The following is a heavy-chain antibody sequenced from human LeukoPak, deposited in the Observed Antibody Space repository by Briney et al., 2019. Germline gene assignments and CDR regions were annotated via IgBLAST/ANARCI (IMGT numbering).Heavy chain of an antibody. V-gene: IGHV5-51*01. D-gene: IGHD6-13*01. CDR3: ARRIAVTGTPGFDY. Sequence: GESLKISCKGSGYIFSTYWIGWVRQMPGKGLEWMGIIYPGYSETRYIPSFQGQVTLSADKSISTADLQGGSLKASDTAMYYCARRIAVTGTPGFDYWGQGTLVTVSS. CDR1: GYIFSTYW. J-gene: IGHJ4*02. CDR2: IYPGYSET.